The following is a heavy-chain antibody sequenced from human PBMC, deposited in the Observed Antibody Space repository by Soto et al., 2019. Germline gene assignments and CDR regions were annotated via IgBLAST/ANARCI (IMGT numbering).Heavy chain of an antibody. J-gene: IGHJ6*02. CDR1: GYTFTSYG. D-gene: IGHD1-1*01. Sequence: ASVKVSCKASGYTFTSYGISWVRQAPGQGLEWMGWISAYNGNTNYAQKLQGRVTMTTDTSTSTAYMELRSLRSDDTAVYYCARDIGWNDVSVGYYYYGMDVWGQGTTVTV. CDR2: ISAYNGNT. CDR3: ARDIGWNDVSVGYYYYGMDV. V-gene: IGHV1-18*01.